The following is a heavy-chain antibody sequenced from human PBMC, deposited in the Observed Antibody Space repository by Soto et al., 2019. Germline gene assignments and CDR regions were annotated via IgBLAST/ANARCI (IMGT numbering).Heavy chain of an antibody. V-gene: IGHV3-11*01. J-gene: IGHJ3*02. CDR1: GFTFSDYY. D-gene: IGHD1-20*01. CDR2: ISSSGSTI. CDR3: ARRENNWNPSDI. Sequence: SLRLSCAASGFTFSDYYMSWIRQAPGKGLEWVSYISSSGSTIYYADSVKGRFTISRDNAKNSLYLQMNSLRAEDTAVYYCARRENNWNPSDIWGQGTMVTVSS.